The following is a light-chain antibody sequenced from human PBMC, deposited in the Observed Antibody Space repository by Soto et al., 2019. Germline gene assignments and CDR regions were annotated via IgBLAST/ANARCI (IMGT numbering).Light chain of an antibody. J-gene: IGKJ4*01. CDR3: QHYSNWPLN. V-gene: IGKV3D-15*01. CDR2: DAS. Sequence: EIVMTQSPLTLSVSPGERATLSCRASHDVSSRLAWYQQKPGQAPRLLIYDASTGATVLPARFSGSGSGKEFTLTISSLQSEDFAVYYCQHYSNWPLNFGGGTKVDIK. CDR1: HDVSSR.